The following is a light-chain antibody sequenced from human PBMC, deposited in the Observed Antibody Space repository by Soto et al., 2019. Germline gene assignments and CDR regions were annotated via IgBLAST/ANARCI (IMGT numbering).Light chain of an antibody. CDR3: QQYGSSSYT. CDR1: QSVSSSS. CDR2: DAS. Sequence: EIVLTQSPGTLSLSPGERATLSCRASQSVSSSSLAWYQQKPGQAPRLLIYDASSRATGIPDRFSGSGSGTDFTLTISRLEPEDFAVYYCQQYGSSSYTFGQGTRLEIK. V-gene: IGKV3-20*01. J-gene: IGKJ2*01.